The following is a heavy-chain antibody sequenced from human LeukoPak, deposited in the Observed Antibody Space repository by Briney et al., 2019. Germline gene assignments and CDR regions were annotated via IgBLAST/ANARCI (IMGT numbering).Heavy chain of an antibody. CDR2: IYYSGST. Sequence: SETLSLTCTVSGGSISSFYWSWLRQPPGKGLEWIGYIYYSGSTNYNPSRKRRVTISVDTSKNQFSLKLSSATAAETAVYYCARTEGGRWYGYEHNWFDPWGQGNLVTVSS. CDR3: ARTEGGRWYGYEHNWFDP. CDR1: GGSISSFY. D-gene: IGHD6-13*01. V-gene: IGHV4-59*01. J-gene: IGHJ5*02.